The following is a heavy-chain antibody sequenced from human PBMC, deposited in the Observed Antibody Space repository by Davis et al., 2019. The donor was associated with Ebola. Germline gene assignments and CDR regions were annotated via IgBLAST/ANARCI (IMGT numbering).Heavy chain of an antibody. V-gene: IGHV3-23*01. J-gene: IGHJ4*02. CDR1: RFTFSNFA. CDR2: ITHSGTST. Sequence: GESLKISCAASRFTFSNFAMTWVRQTPGKGLEWVSTITHSGTSTYYADSVKGRFTISRDNSKNTLYLQMDSLRAEDTAVYYCARPSRLAFDYWGQGTLVTIAS. CDR3: ARPSRLAFDY. D-gene: IGHD3-9*01.